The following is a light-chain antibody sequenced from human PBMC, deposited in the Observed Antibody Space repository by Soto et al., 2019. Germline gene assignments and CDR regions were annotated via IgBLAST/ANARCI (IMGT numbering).Light chain of an antibody. CDR1: QSLSSD. J-gene: IGKJ1*01. Sequence: EIEMTRSPATLTVSPGERATLSCRASQSLSSDLAWYQQKPGQAPRLLISGASTRATGIPARFSGSGSGTEFTLTISSLQSEDFAVYYCQQYNNWPRTFGPGTKV. CDR2: GAS. V-gene: IGKV3-15*01. CDR3: QQYNNWPRT.